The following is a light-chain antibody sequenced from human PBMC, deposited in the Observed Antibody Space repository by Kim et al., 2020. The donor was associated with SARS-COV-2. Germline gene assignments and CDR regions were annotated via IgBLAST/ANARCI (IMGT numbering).Light chain of an antibody. CDR3: NSYTSSNTRV. J-gene: IGLJ3*02. CDR2: DVS. Sequence: QSALTQPASVSGSPGQSITISCTGTSSDVGGYNYVSWYQQHPGKAPKLMIYDVSNRPSGVSNRFSGSKSGNTASLTISGVQAEDEANYYCNSYTSSNTRVFGGGTQLTVL. CDR1: SSDVGGYNY. V-gene: IGLV2-14*03.